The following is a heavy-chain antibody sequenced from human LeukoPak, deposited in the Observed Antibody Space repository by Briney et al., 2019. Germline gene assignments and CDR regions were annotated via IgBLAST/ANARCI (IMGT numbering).Heavy chain of an antibody. V-gene: IGHV4-59*12. D-gene: IGHD1-26*01. CDR3: ARDRGEGIVGTFDY. CDR2: IYYSGST. Sequence: SETRSLTSKVTAGAISSYYWSWIRQPPVKGLERIGYIYYSGSTNYNPSLKSRVTISVDTSKNQFSLKLSSVTAADTAVYYCARDRGEGIVGTFDYWGQGTLVTVSS. J-gene: IGHJ4*02. CDR1: AGAISSYY.